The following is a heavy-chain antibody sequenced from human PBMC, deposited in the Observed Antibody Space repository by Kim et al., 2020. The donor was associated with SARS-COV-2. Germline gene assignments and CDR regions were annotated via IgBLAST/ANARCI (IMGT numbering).Heavy chain of an antibody. CDR2: IYYSGST. J-gene: IGHJ4*02. Sequence: PSETLSLTCTVSGGSISSSSYYWGWIRQPPGKGLEWIGSIYYSGSTYYNPSLKSRVTISVDTSKNQLSLKLSSVTAADTAVYYCARASARSSSWPEYFDYWGQGTLVTVSS. V-gene: IGHV4-39*01. CDR1: GGSISSSSYY. CDR3: ARASARSSSWPEYFDY. D-gene: IGHD6-13*01.